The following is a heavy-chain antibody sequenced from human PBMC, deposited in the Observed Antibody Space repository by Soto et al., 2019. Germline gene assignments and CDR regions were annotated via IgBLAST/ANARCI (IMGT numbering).Heavy chain of an antibody. V-gene: IGHV3-20*01. D-gene: IGHD2-2*01. J-gene: IGHJ3*02. CDR1: GFTFDDYG. CDR2: INWNGGST. CDR3: ASIGYCSSTSCHYGAFDI. Sequence: GGSLRLSCAASGFTFDDYGMSWVRQAPGKGLEWVSGINWNGGSTGYADSVKGRFTISRDNAKNSLYPQMNSLRAEDTALYHCASIGYCSSTSCHYGAFDIWGQGTMVTVSS.